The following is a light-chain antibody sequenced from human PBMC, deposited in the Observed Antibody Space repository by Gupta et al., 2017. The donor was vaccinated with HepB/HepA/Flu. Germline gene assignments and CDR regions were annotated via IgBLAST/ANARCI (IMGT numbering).Light chain of an antibody. CDR1: SGSSHYR. J-gene: IGLJ2*01. CDR3: ETWDSNIRV. CDR2: VESSGRY. V-gene: IGLV4-60*03. Sequence: QLLVTQSSSASPSLGSSVQLTCPLRSGSSHYRLGWHQQRPGKAPRFVMKVESSGRYNKGSGIPDRVSGSSSGAARYLTISNLQSEDEADYYCETWDSNIRVFGGGTKLTVL.